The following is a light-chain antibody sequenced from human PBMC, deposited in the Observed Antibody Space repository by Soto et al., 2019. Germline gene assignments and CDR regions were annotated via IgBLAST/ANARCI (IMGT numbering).Light chain of an antibody. J-gene: IGKJ2*01. V-gene: IGKV3-20*01. CDR3: QPYGSSPRT. CDR2: GDS. CDR1: QSLSSGQ. Sequence: EIVLTQSPGTLSLSPGERSTLSCRASQSLSSGQLAWYQQKPGQAPRLLIYGDSSRATGIPSKFSGRWSGTDFTLTISRLELEDVAVSFCQPYGSSPRTFGEGTKLEIK.